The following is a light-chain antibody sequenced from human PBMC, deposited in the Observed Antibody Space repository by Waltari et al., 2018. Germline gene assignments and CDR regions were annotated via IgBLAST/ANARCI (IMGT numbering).Light chain of an antibody. V-gene: IGLV2-8*01. Sequence: QSALTQPPSASGSPGQSVTISCTGNSSDVGGYNVVSWYQQHPGKAPKLMISEVSKRPSWVPDRFSGSKSGNTASLTVSGLQAEDEADYYCSSYAGSNNLVFGGGTKLTVL. CDR3: SSYAGSNNLV. CDR1: SSDVGGYNV. J-gene: IGLJ2*01. CDR2: EVS.